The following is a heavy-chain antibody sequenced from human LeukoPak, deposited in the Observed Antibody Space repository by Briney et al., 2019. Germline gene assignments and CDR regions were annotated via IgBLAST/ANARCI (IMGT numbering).Heavy chain of an antibody. V-gene: IGHV3-23*01. Sequence: PGGSLRLSCAASGFTFSNYGMTWLRQTPAKGLEWVSAISGSGETTYYSDSVKGRFTISRDNSKNTLFLQMNSLRVEDAAMYYCAKTDGYFDQWGQGTLVAASS. D-gene: IGHD3-22*01. J-gene: IGHJ4*02. CDR2: ISGSGETT. CDR1: GFTFSNYG. CDR3: AKTDGYFDQ.